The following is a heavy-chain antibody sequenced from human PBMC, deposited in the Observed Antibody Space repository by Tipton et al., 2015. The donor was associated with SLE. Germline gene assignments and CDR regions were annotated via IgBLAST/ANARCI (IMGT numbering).Heavy chain of an antibody. D-gene: IGHD3-9*01. CDR1: GGSLRGYY. J-gene: IGHJ4*02. CDR3: ARDTRDWFLSES. Sequence: TLSLTCAVYGGSLRGYYWSWIRQPPGKGLEWVGEINHSGRTNYTPSLKSRVTISMDASKNQFSLKLASMTAADTAVYYCARDTRDWFLSESWGQGALVTVSS. CDR2: INHSGRT. V-gene: IGHV4-34*01.